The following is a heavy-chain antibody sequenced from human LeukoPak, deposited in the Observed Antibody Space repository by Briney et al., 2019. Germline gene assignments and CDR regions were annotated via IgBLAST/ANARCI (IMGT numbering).Heavy chain of an antibody. J-gene: IGHJ4*02. V-gene: IGHV3-48*01. D-gene: IGHD6-19*01. CDR2: ISSSSSTI. CDR3: ARLAVAGTGDY. CDR1: GFTFSSYS. Sequence: PGGSLRLSCAASGFTFSSYSMNWVRQAPGKGLEWVSYISSSSSTIYYADSVKGRFTISRDNAKNSLYLQMNSPRAEDTAVYYCARLAVAGTGDYWGQGTLVTVSS.